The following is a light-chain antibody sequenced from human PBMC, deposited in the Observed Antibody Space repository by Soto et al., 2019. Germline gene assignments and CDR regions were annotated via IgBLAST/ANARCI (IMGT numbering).Light chain of an antibody. CDR2: EDT. Sequence: QSALTQPASVSGSPGQSITISCTGTSSDVGSYDLVSCYQQPPGKAPKLMIYEDTKRPSGISTRFSGSKSGNAASLTISGLQTEDDADYYCCSYAGSGTFVFGTGTKLTVL. CDR3: CSYAGSGTFV. CDR1: SSDVGSYDL. V-gene: IGLV2-23*01. J-gene: IGLJ1*01.